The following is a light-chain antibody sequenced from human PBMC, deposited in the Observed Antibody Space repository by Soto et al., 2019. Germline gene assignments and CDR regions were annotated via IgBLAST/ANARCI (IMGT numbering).Light chain of an antibody. CDR3: QFYNSYSRT. CDR1: QTISSW. Sequence: DIQMTQSPSTLSGSVGDRVTITCRASQTISSWLAWYQQKPGKAPNLLIYKASTLEGGVPSRFSGSGSGTQFTLTITSLQPDDFATYYCQFYNSYSRTFGQGTKVDI. V-gene: IGKV1-5*03. CDR2: KAS. J-gene: IGKJ1*01.